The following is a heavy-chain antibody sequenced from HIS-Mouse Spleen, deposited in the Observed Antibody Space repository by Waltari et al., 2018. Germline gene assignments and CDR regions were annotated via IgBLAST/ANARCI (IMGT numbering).Heavy chain of an antibody. V-gene: IGHV3-30*18. J-gene: IGHJ4*02. CDR3: AKASSGWLDY. Sequence: QVQLVESGGGVVQPGRSRRLSWAPSGFTFRTYGIHWVRQAPGKGLEWVAVISYDGSNKYYADSVKGRFTISRDNSKNTLYLQMNSLRAEDTAVYYCAKASSGWLDYWGQGTLVTVSS. D-gene: IGHD6-19*01. CDR2: ISYDGSNK. CDR1: GFTFRTYG.